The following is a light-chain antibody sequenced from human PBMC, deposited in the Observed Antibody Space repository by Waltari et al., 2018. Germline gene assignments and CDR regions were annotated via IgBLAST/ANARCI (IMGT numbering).Light chain of an antibody. CDR3: CSYAGRYTFV. J-gene: IGLJ1*01. Sequence: QSALTQPRSVSGSPGQSVTLPCTATISDVGNYNSVSWYQQPPAKAPQRIIYEVTKRPSGVPDRLSGSKSGNTASLTISGLQAEDEADYYCCSYAGRYTFVFGTGTKVTVL. CDR1: ISDVGNYNS. V-gene: IGLV2-11*01. CDR2: EVT.